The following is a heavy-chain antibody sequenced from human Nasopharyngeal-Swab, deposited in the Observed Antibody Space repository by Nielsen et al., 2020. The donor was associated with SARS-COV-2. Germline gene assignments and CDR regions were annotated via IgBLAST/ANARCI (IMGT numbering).Heavy chain of an antibody. V-gene: IGHV1-2*06. D-gene: IGHD6-13*01. Sequence: ASVKVSCKTSGYTFSDYFLHWVREAPGQGLEWMGRLNPNTGAANYAQKFQGRVTMTRDTSLSTGYLELSCLRSDDTAVYYCARKKQLVRPFDYWGQGTLVTVSS. CDR2: LNPNTGAA. CDR3: ARKKQLVRPFDY. CDR1: GYTFSDYF. J-gene: IGHJ4*02.